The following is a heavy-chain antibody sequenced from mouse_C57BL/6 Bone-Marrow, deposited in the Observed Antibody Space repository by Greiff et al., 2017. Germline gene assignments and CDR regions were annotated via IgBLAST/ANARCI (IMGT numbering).Heavy chain of an antibody. J-gene: IGHJ4*01. D-gene: IGHD1-1*01. V-gene: IGHV1-15*01. CDR3: TISPIYYYGISSYYCAMDY. CDR2: IDPETGGT. CDR1: GYTFTDSE. Sequence: VQLQQSGAELVRPGASVTLSCKASGYTFTDSEMHWVKQTPVHGLEWIGAIDPETGGTAYNKKFKGKAILTADNSSSTAYMELRSLTSEDSAVYYCTISPIYYYGISSYYCAMDYWGQGTSVTVSS.